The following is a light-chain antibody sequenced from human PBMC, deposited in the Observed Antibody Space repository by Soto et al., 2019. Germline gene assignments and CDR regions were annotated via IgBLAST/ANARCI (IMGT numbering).Light chain of an antibody. Sequence: EIVLTQSPGTLSLSPGERATLSCRASQSVSSNSLAWYEQKPGQAPRLIIYGASRRAAGIPDSISGSGSGTDFTLTITRLEPEDFAVYYCQQYGSTPWTFGQGTKVELK. V-gene: IGKV3-20*01. CDR3: QQYGSTPWT. CDR2: GAS. CDR1: QSVSSNS. J-gene: IGKJ1*01.